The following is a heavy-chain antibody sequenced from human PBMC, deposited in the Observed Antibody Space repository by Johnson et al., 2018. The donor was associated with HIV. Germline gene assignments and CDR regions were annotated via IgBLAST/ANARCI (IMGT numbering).Heavy chain of an antibody. CDR3: VRVELGAF. D-gene: IGHD1-7*01. CDR1: GFTVSSNY. V-gene: IGHV3-11*01. J-gene: IGHJ3*01. CDR2: ISGSGGST. Sequence: QVQLVESGGGLVQPGGSLRLSCAASGFTVSSNYMSWVRQAPGKGLEWVSVISGSGGSTGYADSVKARFMISRDNAKNSLYLQMNSLKTEDTAVYYCVRVELGAF.